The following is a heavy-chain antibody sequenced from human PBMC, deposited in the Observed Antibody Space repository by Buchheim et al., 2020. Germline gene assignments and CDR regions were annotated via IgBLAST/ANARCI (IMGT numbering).Heavy chain of an antibody. CDR3: AKDQTTDDYYYGMDV. Sequence: QVQLVESGGGVVQPGRSLRLSCAASGFTFSSYGMHWVRQAPGKGLEWVAVISYDGSNKYYADSVKGRFTIPRDHSKNTTYLQMNSLRAEDTAVYYCAKDQTTDDYYYGMDVWGQGTT. CDR1: GFTFSSYG. D-gene: IGHD4-11*01. CDR2: ISYDGSNK. J-gene: IGHJ6*02. V-gene: IGHV3-30*18.